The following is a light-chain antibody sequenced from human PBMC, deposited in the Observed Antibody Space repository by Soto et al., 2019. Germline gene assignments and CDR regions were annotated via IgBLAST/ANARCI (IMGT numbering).Light chain of an antibody. V-gene: IGKV2-30*01. J-gene: IGKJ2*01. CDR1: HSLVYSDGNTY. CDR2: RAS. CDR3: MQAKYWPLVT. Sequence: VVMTQSPLSLPVTLGEPASISCRSSHSLVYSDGNTYLDWFHQRPGQSPRRLIYRASNRDTGVPDRFSGSGSGTDFTLKISRVEAEDVGIYYYMQAKYWPLVTFVQGTKLEIK.